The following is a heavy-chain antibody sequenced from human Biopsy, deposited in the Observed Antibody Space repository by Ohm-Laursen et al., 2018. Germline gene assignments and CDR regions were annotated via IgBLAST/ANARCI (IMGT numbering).Heavy chain of an antibody. V-gene: IGHV1-2*06. J-gene: IGHJ1*01. D-gene: IGHD2-15*01. CDR3: AKGQDLRGGGEYFQH. Sequence: GSSVKVSCKASGYTFTGQYLHWVRQDPGQGLEWMGRINPHSGNTKFAQDFQGRVTMTRDTSITTAYMELRRLRSDDPAVYYCAKGQDLRGGGEYFQHWGQGALVTVSS. CDR2: INPHSGNT. CDR1: GYTFTGQY.